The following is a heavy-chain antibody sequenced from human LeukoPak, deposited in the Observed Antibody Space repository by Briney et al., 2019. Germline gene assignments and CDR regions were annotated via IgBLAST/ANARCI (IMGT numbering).Heavy chain of an antibody. CDR1: GGSISSYY. J-gene: IGHJ3*02. V-gene: IGHV4-59*01. CDR3: ARGMVRGVIIDDAFDI. Sequence: SETLSLTCTVSGGSISSYYWSWIRQPPGKGLEWIGYIYYSGSTNYNPSLKSRVTISVDTSKNQFSLKLSSVTAADTAVYYCARGMVRGVIIDDAFDIWGQGIMVTVSS. CDR2: IYYSGST. D-gene: IGHD3-10*01.